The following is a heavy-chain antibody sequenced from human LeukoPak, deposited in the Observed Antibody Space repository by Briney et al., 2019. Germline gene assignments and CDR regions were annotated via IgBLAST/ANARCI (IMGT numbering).Heavy chain of an antibody. CDR1: GFTFSSYG. CDR3: AKDSLVVPAASTYYYYYYYMDV. D-gene: IGHD2-2*01. CDR2: ISYDGSNK. Sequence: GGSLRLSCAASGFTFSSYGMHWVRQAPGKGLEWVAVISYDGSNKYYADSVKGRFTISRDNSKNTLYLQMNSLRAEDTAVYYCAKDSLVVPAASTYYYYYYYMDVWGKGTTVTVSS. V-gene: IGHV3-30*18. J-gene: IGHJ6*03.